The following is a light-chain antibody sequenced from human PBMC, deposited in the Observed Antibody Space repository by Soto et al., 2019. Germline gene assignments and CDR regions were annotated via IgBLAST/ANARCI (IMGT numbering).Light chain of an antibody. J-gene: IGKJ4*01. Sequence: EIVLAQSPDTLSLSPGERATLSCRTSQSMSTNYLAWYQQKSGQPPRLLIYGASIRATGIPDRFSGSGSGTDFTLAISRLEPEDFAVDYCHQYDSSPLTFGGGAKVEIK. CDR2: GAS. CDR3: HQYDSSPLT. V-gene: IGKV3-20*01. CDR1: QSMSTNY.